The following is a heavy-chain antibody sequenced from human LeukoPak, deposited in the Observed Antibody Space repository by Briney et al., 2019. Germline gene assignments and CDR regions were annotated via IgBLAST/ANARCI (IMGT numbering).Heavy chain of an antibody. J-gene: IGHJ4*02. CDR1: GGSISSYY. CDR2: IYYSGST. CDR3: ARVTGYMIEDYFDS. Sequence: SETLSLTRTVSGGSISSYYWSWIRQPPGKGLEWIGYIYYSGSTNYNSSLKSRVTILVDMSKNQFSLKLSSVTAADTAVYYCARVTGYMIEDYFDSWGQGTLVTVSS. D-gene: IGHD3-22*01. V-gene: IGHV4-59*01.